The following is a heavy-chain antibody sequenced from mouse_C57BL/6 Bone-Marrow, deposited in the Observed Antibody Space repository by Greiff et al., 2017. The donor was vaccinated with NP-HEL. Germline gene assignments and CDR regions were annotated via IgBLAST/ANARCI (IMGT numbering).Heavy chain of an antibody. CDR2: INPGGGGT. CDR3: ARRPAGTYYFDY. Sequence: QVQLQQSGAELVRPGTSVKVSCKASGYAFTNYLIEWVKQRPGQGLEWIGAINPGGGGTNYNEKFKGKATLTADKSSSTAYMQLSSLTSEDSAVYFCARRPAGTYYFDYWGQGTTLTVSS. V-gene: IGHV1-54*01. D-gene: IGHD4-1*01. J-gene: IGHJ2*01. CDR1: GYAFTNYL.